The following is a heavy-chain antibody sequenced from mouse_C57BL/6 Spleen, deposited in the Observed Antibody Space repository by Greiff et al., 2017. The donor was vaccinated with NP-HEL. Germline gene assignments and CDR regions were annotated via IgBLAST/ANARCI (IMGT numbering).Heavy chain of an antibody. CDR1: GYTFTSYW. J-gene: IGHJ4*01. V-gene: IGHV1-59*01. D-gene: IGHD2-4*01. Sequence: VQLQQPGAELVRPGTSVKLSCKASGYTFTSYWMHWVKQRPGQGLEWIGVIDPSDSYTNYNQKFKGKATLTVDTSSSTAYMQLSSLTSEDAAVYYCARVDYDGGNYAMDYWGQGTSVTVSS. CDR2: IDPSDSYT. CDR3: ARVDYDGGNYAMDY.